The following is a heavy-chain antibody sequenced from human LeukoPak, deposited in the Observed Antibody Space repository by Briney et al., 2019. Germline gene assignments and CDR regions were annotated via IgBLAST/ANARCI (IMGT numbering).Heavy chain of an antibody. V-gene: IGHV3-48*01. Sequence: GGSLRLPCVASGFNFRNYGLNWVRQAPGQGLQWVSYISASGTTIYYTDSVKGRFTIARDNAKNSLNLQMNSLRAEDTAVYYCARDQGWETTIKQFDYWGQGTLVTVSS. CDR1: GFNFRNYG. CDR3: ARDQGWETTIKQFDY. D-gene: IGHD4-11*01. J-gene: IGHJ4*02. CDR2: ISASGTTI.